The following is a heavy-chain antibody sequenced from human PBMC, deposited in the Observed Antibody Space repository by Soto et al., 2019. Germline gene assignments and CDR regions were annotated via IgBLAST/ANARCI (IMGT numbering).Heavy chain of an antibody. D-gene: IGHD6-19*01. J-gene: IGHJ5*02. Sequence: SETLSLTCTVSGGSISSGNYYWSWIRQPPGKGLEWIGYIYYSGSTYYNPSLKSRVTFSVDTSKSQFSLKLSSVTAADAAVYYCTREQSDDNYFDPWGQGTLVTVSS. V-gene: IGHV4-30-4*01. CDR3: TREQSDDNYFDP. CDR2: IYYSGST. CDR1: GGSISSGNYY.